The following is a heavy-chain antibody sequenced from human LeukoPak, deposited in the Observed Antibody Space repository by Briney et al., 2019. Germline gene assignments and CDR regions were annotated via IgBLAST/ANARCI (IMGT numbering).Heavy chain of an antibody. V-gene: IGHV1-58*02. Sequence: SVKVSCKASGFTFTSSAMQWVRQARGQRLEWIGWIVVGSGNTNYAQKFQERVTITRDMSTSTAYMELSSLRSEDATVYYCAADVLSDIVATGLDYWGQGTLVTVSS. CDR2: IVVGSGNT. J-gene: IGHJ4*02. CDR3: AADVLSDIVATGLDY. CDR1: GFTFTSSA. D-gene: IGHD5-12*01.